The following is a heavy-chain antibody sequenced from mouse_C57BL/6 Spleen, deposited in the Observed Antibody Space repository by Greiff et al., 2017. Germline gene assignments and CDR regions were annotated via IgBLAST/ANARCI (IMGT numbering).Heavy chain of an antibody. Sequence: VQLQQSGAELVKPGASVKLSCTASGFNINDYYMHWVQQRTEQGLAWIGRIDPEDGATKYAPKFQGKATITAYTSTNTAHLQLSSLTSEDTAVYYCARGWLLLYYFDFGGQGTTLTVSS. D-gene: IGHD2-3*01. CDR3: ARGWLLLYYFDF. J-gene: IGHJ2*01. CDR1: GFNINDYY. V-gene: IGHV14-2*01. CDR2: IDPEDGAT.